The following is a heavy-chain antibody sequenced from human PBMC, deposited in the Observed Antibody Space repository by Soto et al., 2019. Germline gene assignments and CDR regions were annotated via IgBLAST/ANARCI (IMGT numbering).Heavy chain of an antibody. D-gene: IGHD2-15*01. Sequence: QVVESGGGLVTPGASISLSCVGSGFDFTPAWMHWVRQAPGTGLEWVGRIKSKGSGGTTDYSAPVKGRFTISRDDSKNTVYLQMYSLKSEDTAVYFCSKQRGPSGYSYYGLEVWGQGITVTVTS. CDR3: SKQRGPSGYSYYGLEV. J-gene: IGHJ6*01. CDR1: GFDFTPAW. CDR2: IKSKGSGGTT. V-gene: IGHV3-15*07.